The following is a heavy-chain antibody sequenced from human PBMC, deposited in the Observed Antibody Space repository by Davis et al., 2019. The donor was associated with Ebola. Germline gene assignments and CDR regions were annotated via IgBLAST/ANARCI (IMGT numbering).Heavy chain of an antibody. Sequence: PSETLSLTCTVSGGSISNYYWSWIRQPPGKGLEWIGEINHSGSTNYNPSLKSRVTISVDRSKNQFSLKLSSVTAADTAVYYCASPPRAIFGVVIKDYWGQGTLVTVSS. D-gene: IGHD3-3*01. CDR1: GGSISNYY. CDR2: INHSGST. V-gene: IGHV4-34*01. CDR3: ASPPRAIFGVVIKDY. J-gene: IGHJ4*02.